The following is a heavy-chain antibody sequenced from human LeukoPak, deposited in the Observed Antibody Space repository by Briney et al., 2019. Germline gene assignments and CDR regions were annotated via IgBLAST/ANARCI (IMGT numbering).Heavy chain of an antibody. CDR3: ASREGYCSSTSCYLDAFDI. V-gene: IGHV1-2*02. CDR1: GYTFTGYY. D-gene: IGHD2-2*01. CDR2: INPNSGGT. J-gene: IGHJ3*02. Sequence: GASVKVSCKASGYTFTGYYMHWVRQAPGQGLEWMGWINPNSGGTNYAQKFQGRVTMTRDTSISTAYMELSRLRSDGTAVYYCASREGYCSSTSCYLDAFDIWGQGTMVTVSS.